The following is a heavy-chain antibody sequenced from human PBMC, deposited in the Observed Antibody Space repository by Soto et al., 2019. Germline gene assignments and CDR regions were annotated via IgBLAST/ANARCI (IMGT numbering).Heavy chain of an antibody. J-gene: IGHJ6*03. CDR2: IYYSGGT. CDR1: GGSISRGGYY. Sequence: QVQLQESGPGLVKPSQTLSLTCTVSGGSISRGGYYWSWIRQHPGKGLEWIGYIYYSGGTYYNPSLKSRVTISVDTSENQFSLRLSSVTAADTAVYYCARKDGGYADYMYVWGKGTTVTVSS. D-gene: IGHD5-12*01. CDR3: ARKDGGYADYMYV. V-gene: IGHV4-31*03.